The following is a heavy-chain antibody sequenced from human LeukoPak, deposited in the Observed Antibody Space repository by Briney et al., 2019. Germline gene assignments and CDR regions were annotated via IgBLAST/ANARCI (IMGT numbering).Heavy chain of an antibody. CDR1: GFTFSNSW. V-gene: IGHV3-7*01. CDR2: IKPDGSQT. J-gene: IGHJ4*02. D-gene: IGHD3-10*01. CDR3: FGSGSYSN. Sequence: GGSLRLSCAASGFTFSNSWINWVRQALGKGLEWVANIKPDGSQTYYLDSVKGRVTVSRDNAKHSAYLQMNSLRAEDTAVYYCFGSGSYSNWDQGTLVTVSS.